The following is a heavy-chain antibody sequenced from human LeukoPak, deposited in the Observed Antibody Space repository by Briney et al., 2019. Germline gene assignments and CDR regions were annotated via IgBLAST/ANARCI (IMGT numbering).Heavy chain of an antibody. Sequence: SETLSLTCAVYGGSFGGYYWSWIRQPPGKGLEWIGEINHSGSTNYNPSLKSRVTISVDTSKNQFSLKLSSVTAADTAVYYCARDRVEEVGAFDIWGRGTMVTVSS. J-gene: IGHJ3*02. CDR1: GGSFGGYY. CDR2: INHSGST. CDR3: ARDRVEEVGAFDI. V-gene: IGHV4-34*01. D-gene: IGHD1-1*01.